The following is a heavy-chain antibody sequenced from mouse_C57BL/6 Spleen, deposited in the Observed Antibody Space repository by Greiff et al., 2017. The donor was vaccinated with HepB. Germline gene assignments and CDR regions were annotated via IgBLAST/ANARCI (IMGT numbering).Heavy chain of an antibody. Sequence: QVQLQQPGAELMMPGASVKLSCKASGYTFTSYWMHWVKQRPGQGLEWIGEIDPSDSYTNYNQKFKGKSTLTADKSSSTAYMQLSSLTSEDSAVYYCASGDYSNYAGYFDYWGQGTTLTVSS. CDR3: ASGDYSNYAGYFDY. CDR1: GYTFTSYW. V-gene: IGHV1-69*01. CDR2: IDPSDSYT. D-gene: IGHD2-5*01. J-gene: IGHJ2*01.